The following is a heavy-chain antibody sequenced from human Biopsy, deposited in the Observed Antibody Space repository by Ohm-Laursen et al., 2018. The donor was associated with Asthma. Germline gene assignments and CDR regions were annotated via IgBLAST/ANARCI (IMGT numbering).Heavy chain of an antibody. J-gene: IGHJ6*02. CDR1: GGTFSNFA. CDR2: IMTVFGTT. D-gene: IGHD6-19*01. CDR3: AGCQVGYSSGWSLLLKKIYYSGMGV. V-gene: IGHV1-69*13. Sequence: SVKASCKAPGGTFSNFAISWVRQAPGQGLEWLGGIMTVFGTTNSAQKFQGRVTITADESTSTAYMEVTSLRSEDTAIYYCAGCQVGYSSGWSLLLKKIYYSGMGVWGQGTAVTVSS.